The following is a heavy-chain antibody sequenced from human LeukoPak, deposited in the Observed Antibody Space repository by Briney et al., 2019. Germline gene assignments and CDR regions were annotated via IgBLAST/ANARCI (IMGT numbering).Heavy chain of an antibody. D-gene: IGHD5-24*01. CDR2: IYYSGST. V-gene: IGHV4-59*01. J-gene: IGHJ6*03. Sequence: SETLSLTCAVYGGSFSGYFWSWIRQPPGKGLEWIGYIYYSGSTNYNPSLKSRVTISVDTSKNQFSLKLSSVTAADTAVYYCARDRRDGYNYYYYMDVWGKGTTVTVSS. CDR1: GGSFSGYF. CDR3: ARDRRDGYNYYYYMDV.